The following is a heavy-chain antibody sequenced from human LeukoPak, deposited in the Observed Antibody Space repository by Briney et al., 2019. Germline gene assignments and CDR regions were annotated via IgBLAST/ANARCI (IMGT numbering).Heavy chain of an antibody. CDR2: INAGNGDT. CDR3: AREDWASRNWFDP. D-gene: IGHD2-21*01. CDR1: GYTFTSYT. Sequence: ASVKVSCKASGYTFTSYTMHWVRQAPRQRLEWMGWINAGNGDTKYSPKFHDRVTIIKDTSASTTYMELSSLRSEDTAVYYCAREDWASRNWFDPWGQGTLVIVSS. V-gene: IGHV1-3*01. J-gene: IGHJ5*02.